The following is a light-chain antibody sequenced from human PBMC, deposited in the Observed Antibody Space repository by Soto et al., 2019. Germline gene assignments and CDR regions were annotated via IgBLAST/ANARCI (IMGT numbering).Light chain of an antibody. CDR3: QSYDSSLSGVV. CDR1: SSNIGAGYD. CDR2: GNS. J-gene: IGLJ2*01. V-gene: IGLV1-40*01. Sequence: QSVLTQPPSVSGAPGKRVTISCTGSSSNIGAGYDVHWYQQLPGTAPKLLIYGNSNRPSGVPDRFSGSKSGTSASLAITGLQAEDESDYYGQSYDSSLSGVVFGGGTKVTVL.